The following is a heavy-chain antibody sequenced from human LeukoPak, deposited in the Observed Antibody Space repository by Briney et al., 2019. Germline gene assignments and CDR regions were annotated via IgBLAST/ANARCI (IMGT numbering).Heavy chain of an antibody. Sequence: PGGSLRLSCAASGFTFSSYAMSWVRQAPGKGLEWVSAISGSGGSTYYADSVKGRFTISRDNSKNTLYLQMNSLRAEDTAVYYCANLIAVAGTENAFDIWAQGTMLTVSS. CDR2: ISGSGGST. CDR3: ANLIAVAGTENAFDI. V-gene: IGHV3-23*01. CDR1: GFTFSSYA. D-gene: IGHD6-19*01. J-gene: IGHJ3*02.